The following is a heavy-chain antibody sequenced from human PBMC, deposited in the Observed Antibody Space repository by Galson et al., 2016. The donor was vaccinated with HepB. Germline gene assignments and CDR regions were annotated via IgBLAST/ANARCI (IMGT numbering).Heavy chain of an antibody. J-gene: IGHJ4*02. CDR2: INGGDSGGST. V-gene: IGHV3-23*01. Sequence: SLRLSCAASGFTFSSYAMSWVRQAPGKGLEWVSTINGGDSGGSTYYADSVKGRFTISRDNSKSTLYVDMNSLRAEDTAVYYCAKGRGTTVTPNDYWGQGTLVTVSS. CDR1: GFTFSSYA. CDR3: AKGRGTTVTPNDY. D-gene: IGHD4-17*01.